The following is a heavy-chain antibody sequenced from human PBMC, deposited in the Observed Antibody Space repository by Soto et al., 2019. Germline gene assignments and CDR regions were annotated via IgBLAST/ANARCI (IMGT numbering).Heavy chain of an antibody. CDR1: GGSISSYD. D-gene: IGHD2-15*01. CDR3: ARQEYCSSGGCYVDS. J-gene: IGHJ4*02. V-gene: IGHV4-59*08. Sequence: PSETLSLTCTVSGGSISSYDWSWIRQPPGKGLEWIGYIYYSESTNYNPSLKSRVTISVDTSKNQFSLKLSSVTAADTAVYYCARQEYCSSGGCYVDSWGQGTLVTVSS. CDR2: IYYSEST.